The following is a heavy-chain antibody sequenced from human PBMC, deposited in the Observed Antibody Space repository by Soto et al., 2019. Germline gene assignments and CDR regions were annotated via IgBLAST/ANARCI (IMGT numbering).Heavy chain of an antibody. V-gene: IGHV1-46*01. Sequence: GAVKVTCKACGYTFTSYYMHWLRQAPGQGLEWMGIINPSGGSTSYEQKFQGRVTMTRDTSTSTVYMELSSLRSEDTAVYYCARDTSDYYYDSSGYYLGYWGQGTLVTVSS. J-gene: IGHJ4*02. D-gene: IGHD3-22*01. CDR2: INPSGGST. CDR3: ARDTSDYYYDSSGYYLGY. CDR1: GYTFTSYY.